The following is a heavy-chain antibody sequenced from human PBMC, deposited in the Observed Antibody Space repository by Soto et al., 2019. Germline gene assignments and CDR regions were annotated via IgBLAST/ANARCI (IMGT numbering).Heavy chain of an antibody. CDR2: IIPIFGTA. CDR3: ARSGGSGWYRDYFDY. Sequence: SVKVSCKASGGTFSSYAISWVRQAPGQGLEWMGGIIPIFGTANYAQKFQGRVTITADESTSTAYMELSSLRSEDTAVYYCARSGGSGWYRDYFDYWGQGTLVTVS. J-gene: IGHJ4*02. CDR1: GGTFSSYA. V-gene: IGHV1-69*13. D-gene: IGHD6-19*01.